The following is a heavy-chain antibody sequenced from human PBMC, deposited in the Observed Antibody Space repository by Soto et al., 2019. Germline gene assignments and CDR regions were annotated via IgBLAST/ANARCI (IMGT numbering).Heavy chain of an antibody. CDR1: GFTFTTYA. CDR3: TRSGCVY. Sequence: EVQLLESGGGLVQPGGSLRLSCAAAGFTFTTYAMSWIRQAPGKGLEWVSTVSDSDDSTYDADSVKGRFTIARAKSKNTVYLQMNSLREEDTAVYYCTRSGCVYWGQGTLVTVSS. J-gene: IGHJ4*02. D-gene: IGHD6-19*01. CDR2: VSDSDDST. V-gene: IGHV3-23*01.